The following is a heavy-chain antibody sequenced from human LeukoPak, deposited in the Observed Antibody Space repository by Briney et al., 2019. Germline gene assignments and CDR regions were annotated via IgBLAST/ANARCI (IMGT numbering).Heavy chain of an antibody. CDR2: INHSGNT. CDR3: ARGAWSYDFWSGYYSWAYYFDY. Sequence: PSETLSLTCAVYGGSFSGHYWSWIRQPPGKGLEWIGEINHSGNTNYNPSLKSRVTISVDTSKNQFSLKLSSVTAADTAVYYCARGAWSYDFWSGYYSWAYYFDYWGQGTLVTVSS. D-gene: IGHD3-3*01. CDR1: GGSFSGHY. V-gene: IGHV4-34*01. J-gene: IGHJ4*02.